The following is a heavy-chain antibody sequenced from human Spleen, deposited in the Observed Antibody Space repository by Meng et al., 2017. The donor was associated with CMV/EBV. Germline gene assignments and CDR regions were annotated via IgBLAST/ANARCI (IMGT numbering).Heavy chain of an antibody. Sequence: ASVKVSCKTPTYIFNNYNIHWVRQAPGHGLEWMGIIRPSGGITQYVEEFQGRVTMTRDTSTSTVYMELSSLKSEDAAVYYCATEPLLGYRFNYWGQGTLVTVSS. J-gene: IGHJ4*02. D-gene: IGHD5-12*01. V-gene: IGHV1-46*02. CDR1: TYIFNNYN. CDR2: IRPSGGIT. CDR3: ATEPLLGYRFNY.